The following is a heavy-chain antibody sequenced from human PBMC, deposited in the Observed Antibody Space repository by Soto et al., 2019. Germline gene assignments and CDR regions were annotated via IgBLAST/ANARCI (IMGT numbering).Heavy chain of an antibody. CDR1: GYPFSNYA. CDR3: ATSTYCSSSTCYQWYGMDV. CDR2: INAGNGNS. V-gene: IGHV1-3*05. Sequence: QVQLVQSGAEEKKPGASVKVSCKASGYPFSNYAMHWVRQAPGQGLEWMVWINAGNGNSKYSQKFQGRVTITRDTSANTAYMELDSLRSEDTAVYYCATSTYCSSSTCYQWYGMDVWGQGTTVTVSS. D-gene: IGHD2-2*01. J-gene: IGHJ6*02.